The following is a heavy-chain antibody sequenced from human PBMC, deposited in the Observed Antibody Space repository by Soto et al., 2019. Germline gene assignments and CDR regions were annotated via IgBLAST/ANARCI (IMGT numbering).Heavy chain of an antibody. Sequence: GGSLRLSCTASGFTFGDYAMSWFRQAPGKGLEWVGFIRSKAYGGTTEYAASVKGRFTISRDDSKSIAYLQMNSLKTEDTAVYYCTVIEYYDILTGYYTDYWGQGTLVTVSS. V-gene: IGHV3-49*03. CDR1: GFTFGDYA. CDR2: IRSKAYGGTT. D-gene: IGHD3-9*01. J-gene: IGHJ4*02. CDR3: TVIEYYDILTGYYTDY.